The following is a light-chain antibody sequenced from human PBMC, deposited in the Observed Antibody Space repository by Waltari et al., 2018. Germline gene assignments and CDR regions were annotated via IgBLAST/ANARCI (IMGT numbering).Light chain of an antibody. J-gene: IGKJ4*01. V-gene: IGKV1-5*03. CDR1: QSISGW. CDR3: QQYNSYVLT. CDR2: KAS. Sequence: TVRASQSISGWVAGYQQKPGKAPKLLIYKASTLESGVPSRFSGSGSGTEFTLTISSLQPDDFATYYCQQYNSYVLTFGGGTKVEIK.